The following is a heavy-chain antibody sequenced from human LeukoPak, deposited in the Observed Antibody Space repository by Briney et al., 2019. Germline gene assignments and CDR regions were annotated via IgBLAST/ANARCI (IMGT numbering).Heavy chain of an antibody. Sequence: PSETLSLTCAVYGGSFSGYYRSWIRQPPGKGLEWIGEINHSGSTNYNPSLKSRVTISVDTSKNQFSLKLSSVTAADTAVYYCARVASQSYWGQGTLVTVSS. CDR3: ARVASQSY. V-gene: IGHV4-34*01. CDR1: GGSFSGYY. J-gene: IGHJ4*02. CDR2: INHSGST.